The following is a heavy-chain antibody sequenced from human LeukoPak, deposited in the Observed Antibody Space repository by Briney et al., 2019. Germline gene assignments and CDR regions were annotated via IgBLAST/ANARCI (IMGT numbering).Heavy chain of an antibody. CDR2: FDPEDGET. CDR3: ATGPIRSYRKTFDY. J-gene: IGHJ4*02. CDR1: GYTLTELS. D-gene: IGHD1-26*01. Sequence: ASVKVSCKVSGYTLTELSMHWVRQAPGKGLEGMGGFDPEDGETIYAQKFQGRVTMTEDTSTDTAYMELSSLRSEDTAVYYCATGPIRSYRKTFDYWGQGTLVTVSS. V-gene: IGHV1-24*01.